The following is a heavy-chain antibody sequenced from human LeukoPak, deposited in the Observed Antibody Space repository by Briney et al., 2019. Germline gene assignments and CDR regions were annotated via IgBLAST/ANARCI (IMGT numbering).Heavy chain of an antibody. D-gene: IGHD6-25*01. CDR2: ISYDGSNK. J-gene: IGHJ6*02. Sequence: GGSLRLSCAASGFTFSSYAMHWVRQAPGKGLEWVAVISYDGSNKYYADSVKGRFTISRDNSKNTLYLQMNSLRAEDTAVYYCARDRSYSSDGMDVWGQGTTVTVSS. CDR1: GFTFSSYA. V-gene: IGHV3-30-3*01. CDR3: ARDRSYSSDGMDV.